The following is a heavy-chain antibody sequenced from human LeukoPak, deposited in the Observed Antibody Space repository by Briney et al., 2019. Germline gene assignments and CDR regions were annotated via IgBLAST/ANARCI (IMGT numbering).Heavy chain of an antibody. V-gene: IGHV1-2*02. J-gene: IGHJ6*03. CDR3: ARAGAAAGDLYYYYYYMDV. D-gene: IGHD6-13*01. CDR1: GYTFTGYY. CDR2: INPNSGGT. Sequence: ASVKVSCKASGYTFTGYYMHWVRQAPGQGLEWMGWINPNSGGTNYAQKFQARVTMTRDTSISTAYMELSRLRSDDTAVYYCARAGAAAGDLYYYYYYMDVWGKGTTVTVSS.